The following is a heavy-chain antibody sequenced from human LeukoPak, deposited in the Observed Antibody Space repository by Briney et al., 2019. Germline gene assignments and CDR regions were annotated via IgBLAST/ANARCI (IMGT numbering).Heavy chain of an antibody. CDR3: AKDGGGATMRLAY. CDR2: IIPILGIA. D-gene: IGHD5-12*01. V-gene: IGHV1-69*04. J-gene: IGHJ4*02. CDR1: GGAFSSYA. Sequence: SVKLSCKASGGAFSSYAISWVRQAPGQGLEWMGRIIPILGIANCAQKFPGSVTITAANSRSTANKEVSSLRTGEKAVYYGAKDGGGATMRLAYWCQGTLVTVSS.